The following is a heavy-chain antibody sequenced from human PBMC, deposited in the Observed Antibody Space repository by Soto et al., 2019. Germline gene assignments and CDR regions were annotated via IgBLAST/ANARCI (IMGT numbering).Heavy chain of an antibody. J-gene: IGHJ4*02. CDR1: GFTFSDHY. V-gene: IGHV3-72*01. Sequence: GGSLRLSCAASGFTFSDHYMDWFRQAPGKGMEWVDRIKNSANSNNTEYAASVKGTITITRDDSNNSLYLQIHSLETEDAAVYYCDRVQLEAPTRYFDYWGQGTLVTVSS. D-gene: IGHD2-15*01. CDR2: IKNSANSNNT. CDR3: DRVQLEAPTRYFDY.